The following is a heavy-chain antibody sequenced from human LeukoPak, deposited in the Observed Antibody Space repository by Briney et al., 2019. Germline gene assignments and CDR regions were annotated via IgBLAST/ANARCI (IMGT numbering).Heavy chain of an antibody. Sequence: PSETLSLTCTVSGYSISSGYYWGWIRQPPGKGLEWFGSIYHSGSTYYNPSLKSRVTLSVDTSKTQFSLRLSSVTAADTAVYYCAREDSGSYYNYYYFYMDVWGKGTTVTISS. D-gene: IGHD3-10*01. J-gene: IGHJ6*03. CDR3: AREDSGSYYNYYYFYMDV. CDR2: IYHSGST. CDR1: GYSISSGYY. V-gene: IGHV4-38-2*02.